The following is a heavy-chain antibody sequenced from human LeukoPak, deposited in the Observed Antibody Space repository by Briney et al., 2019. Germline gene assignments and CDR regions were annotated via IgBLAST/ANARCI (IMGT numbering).Heavy chain of an antibody. CDR3: ATYSSLNRREFQY. D-gene: IGHD3-22*01. CDR2: IKTDGSEK. Sequence: GGSLRLSCEGSGFTFSNYWMGWVRQAPGKGRQWVANIKTDGSEKYYVDSVKGRFTISRDNATNSLYLQMNSLRAEDTAAYYCATYSSLNRREFQYWGQGTPLTVSS. CDR1: GFTFSNYW. J-gene: IGHJ1*01. V-gene: IGHV3-7*01.